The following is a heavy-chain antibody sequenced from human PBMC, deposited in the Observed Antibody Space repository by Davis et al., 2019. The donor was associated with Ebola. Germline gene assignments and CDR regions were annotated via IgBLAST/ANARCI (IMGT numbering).Heavy chain of an antibody. CDR2: ISWKSGSI. J-gene: IGHJ4*02. CDR1: GFPFYDYA. Sequence: SPNLPCAASGFPFYDYAMHWVRQAPGKGLEWVSGISWKSGSIDYADSVKGRFTISRDNAKNSLYLQMNSLRAEDTALYYCAKDMGDCSSGSCYYFDYWGQGTLVTVSS. CDR3: AKDMGDCSSGSCYYFDY. D-gene: IGHD2-15*01. V-gene: IGHV3-9*01.